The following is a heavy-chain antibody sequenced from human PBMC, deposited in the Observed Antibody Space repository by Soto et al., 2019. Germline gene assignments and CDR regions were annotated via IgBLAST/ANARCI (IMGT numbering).Heavy chain of an antibody. CDR1: GGTFSSYA. V-gene: IGHV1-69*01. D-gene: IGHD4-17*01. J-gene: IGHJ4*02. CDR3: GTDLGLYGGNSCDY. CDR2: IIPIFGTA. Sequence: QVQLVQSGAEVKKPGSSVKVSCKASGGTFSSYAISWVRQAPGQGLEWMGGIIPIFGTANYAQKFQGRVTITADESTSTASKELRSRRSEDAAVYYCGTDLGLYGGNSCDYWGQGTLVTVSS.